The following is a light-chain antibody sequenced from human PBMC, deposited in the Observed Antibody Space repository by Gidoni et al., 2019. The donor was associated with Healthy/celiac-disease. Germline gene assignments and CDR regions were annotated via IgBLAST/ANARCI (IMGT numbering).Light chain of an antibody. V-gene: IGKV3-20*01. J-gene: IGKJ2*01. CDR1: QSVSSSF. CDR2: GAS. Sequence: EIVLTQSPDPLSSSPGERATLSCRASQSVSSSFLTWYQQKPGQAPRLLIYGASSRAAGIPDRFSGSGSGTDFTLTISRLEPEDFAVYYCQQYGSSPPYTFGQGTKLEIK. CDR3: QQYGSSPPYT.